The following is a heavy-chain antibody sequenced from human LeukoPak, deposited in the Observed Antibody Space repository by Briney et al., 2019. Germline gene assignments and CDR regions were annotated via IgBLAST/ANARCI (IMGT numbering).Heavy chain of an antibody. CDR1: GFTFSSYS. CDR3: AGVKMATIKFLQHLEV. Sequence: GGSLRLSCAASGFTFSSYSMNWVRQAPGKGLEWVSSISSSSSYIYYADSVKGRFTISRDNAKNSLYLQMNSLRAEDTAVYYCAGVKMATIKFLQHLEVWGQGTTVTGSS. D-gene: IGHD5-24*01. V-gene: IGHV3-21*01. J-gene: IGHJ6*02. CDR2: ISSSSSYI.